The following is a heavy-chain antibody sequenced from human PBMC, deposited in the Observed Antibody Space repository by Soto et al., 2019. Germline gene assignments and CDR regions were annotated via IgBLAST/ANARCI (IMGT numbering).Heavy chain of an antibody. CDR3: ARPRDGHKGKNYYGMDV. CDR1: GYSFTSYW. V-gene: IGHV5-51*01. Sequence: GESLKISCKGSGYSFTSYWIGWVRQMPGKGLEWMGIIYPGDSDTRYSPSFQGQVTISADKSISTAHLQWSSLKASDTAMYYCARPRDGHKGKNYYGMDVWGQGTTVTVAS. CDR2: IYPGDSDT. J-gene: IGHJ6*02.